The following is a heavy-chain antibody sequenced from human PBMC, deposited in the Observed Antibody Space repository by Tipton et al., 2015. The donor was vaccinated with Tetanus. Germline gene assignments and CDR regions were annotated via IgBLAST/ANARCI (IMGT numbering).Heavy chain of an antibody. CDR2: ISSSGSTI. D-gene: IGHD6-6*01. J-gene: IGHJ2*01. Sequence: SLRLSCAASGFTFSDYYMSWIRQAPGKGLEWVSYISSSGSTIYYADYVKGRFTISRDNAKNSLSLQVNSLRAEDTAVYYCARVWGRGQLVRKPSWYFDLWGRGTLVAVSS. CDR3: ARVWGRGQLVRKPSWYFDL. V-gene: IGHV3-11*01. CDR1: GFTFSDYY.